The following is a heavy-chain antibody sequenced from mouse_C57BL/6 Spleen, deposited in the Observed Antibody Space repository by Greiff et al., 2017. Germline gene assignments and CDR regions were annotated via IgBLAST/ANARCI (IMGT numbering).Heavy chain of an antibody. CDR2: IYPGDGDT. CDR1: GYAFSSSW. V-gene: IGHV1-82*01. Sequence: QVQLQQSGPELVKPGASVKISCKASGYAFSSSWMNWVKQRPGKGLEWIGRIYPGDGDTNYNGKFKGKATLTADKSSSTAYMQLSSLTSEDSAVYFCAPSTYGPPWFAYWGQGTLVTVSA. J-gene: IGHJ3*01. CDR3: APSTYGPPWFAY. D-gene: IGHD1-2*01.